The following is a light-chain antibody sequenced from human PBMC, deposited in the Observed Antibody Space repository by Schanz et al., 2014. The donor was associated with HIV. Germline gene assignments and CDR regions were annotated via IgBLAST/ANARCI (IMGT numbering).Light chain of an antibody. CDR1: QSVSNNY. J-gene: IGKJ2*01. Sequence: EIVLTQSPGTLSLSPGERATLSCRASQSVSNNYLAWYQQKHGQAPRLLMYDASSRATGIPDRFSGSRSGTDFTLTINRLEPDDFAVYYCQQYGTSPYTFGQGTKLEIK. CDR2: DAS. CDR3: QQYGTSPYT. V-gene: IGKV3-20*01.